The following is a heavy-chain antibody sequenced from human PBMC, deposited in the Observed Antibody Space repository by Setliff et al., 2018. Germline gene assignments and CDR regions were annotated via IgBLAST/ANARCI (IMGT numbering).Heavy chain of an antibody. Sequence: ASVKVSCKASGYTLTELSLHWVRQAPGKGLEWMGGFEPEDGETNYAQKFQGRVTMTEDTSTDTAYMELSSLRSEDTAVYYCATESLLRYFDLVGNPYAFDIWGQGTMVTVSS. J-gene: IGHJ3*02. D-gene: IGHD3-9*01. CDR2: FEPEDGET. CDR3: ATESLLRYFDLVGNPYAFDI. CDR1: GYTLTELS. V-gene: IGHV1-24*01.